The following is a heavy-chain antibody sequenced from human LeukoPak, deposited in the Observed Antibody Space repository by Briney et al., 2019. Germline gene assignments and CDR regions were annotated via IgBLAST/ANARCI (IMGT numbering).Heavy chain of an antibody. J-gene: IGHJ4*02. Sequence: GGSLRLSCAASGFTFSSYWMSWVRQAPGKGLEWVANIKQDGSEKYYVASVKGRFTISRDNAKNSLYLQMNGLRAEDTAVYYCARDFYHGEFDYWGQGTLVTVSS. V-gene: IGHV3-7*01. CDR3: ARDFYHGEFDY. D-gene: IGHD3-10*01. CDR1: GFTFSSYW. CDR2: IKQDGSEK.